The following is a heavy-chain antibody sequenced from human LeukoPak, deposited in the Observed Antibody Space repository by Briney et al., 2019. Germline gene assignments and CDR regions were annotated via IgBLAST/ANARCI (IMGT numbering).Heavy chain of an antibody. J-gene: IGHJ6*02. D-gene: IGHD3-10*01. CDR2: INPNSGGT. CDR3: ARDGGAGSGSYYSTYYYYGMDV. Sequence: ASVKVSCKASGYTFTGYYMHWVRQAPGQGLEWMGWINPNSGGTNYAQKFQGRVTMTRDTSISTAYMELSRLRSDDTAVYYCARDGGAGSGSYYSTYYYYGMDVWGQWTTVTVSS. CDR1: GYTFTGYY. V-gene: IGHV1-2*02.